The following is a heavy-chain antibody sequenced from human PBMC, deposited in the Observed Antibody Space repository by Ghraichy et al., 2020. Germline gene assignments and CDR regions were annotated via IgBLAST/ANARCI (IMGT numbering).Heavy chain of an antibody. CDR3: ARSRSIFGVVPDPFFDY. CDR2: IYSGGST. Sequence: GGSLRLSCAASGFTVSSNYMSWVRQAPGKGLEWVSVIYSGGSTYYADSVKGRFTISRDNSKNTLYLQMNSLRAEDTAVYYCARSRSIFGVVPDPFFDYWGQGTLVTVSS. V-gene: IGHV3-66*02. D-gene: IGHD3-3*01. J-gene: IGHJ4*02. CDR1: GFTVSSNY.